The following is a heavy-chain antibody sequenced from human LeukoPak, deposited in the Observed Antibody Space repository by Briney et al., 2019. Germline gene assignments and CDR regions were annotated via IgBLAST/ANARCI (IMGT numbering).Heavy chain of an antibody. CDR1: GYSISSAYY. Sequence: SETLSLTCSVSGYSISSAYYWGWIRQPPGKGLEWIGSIYHSGSTYYNPSLKSRVTISVDTSKNQFSLKLSSVTAADTAVYYCARDVSGIDYWGQGTLVTVSS. D-gene: IGHD1-26*01. J-gene: IGHJ4*02. CDR2: IYHSGST. CDR3: ARDVSGIDY. V-gene: IGHV4-38-2*02.